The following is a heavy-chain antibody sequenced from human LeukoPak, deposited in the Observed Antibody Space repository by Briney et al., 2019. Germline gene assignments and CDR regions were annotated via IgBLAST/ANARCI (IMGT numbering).Heavy chain of an antibody. CDR2: ISTSSSYI. CDR1: GFTFSDYY. D-gene: IGHD2-15*01. CDR3: ARDKVQGSEWGSNFDY. Sequence: GGSLRLSCAASGFTFSDYYMSWIRQAPGKGLEWVSSISTSSSYIYYADSVKGRFTISRDNAKNSLYLQMNSLRAEDTAIYYCARDKVQGSEWGSNFDYWGQGTLVTVSS. V-gene: IGHV3-11*06. J-gene: IGHJ4*02.